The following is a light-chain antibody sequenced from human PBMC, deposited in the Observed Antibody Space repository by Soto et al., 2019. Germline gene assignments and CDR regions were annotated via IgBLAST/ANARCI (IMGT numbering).Light chain of an antibody. V-gene: IGLV1-44*01. CDR2: TND. Sequence: QSVLTQPPSASGTPGQRVTISCSGSSSNIGRNIVNWYQQLPGTAPKLLIYTNDQRPSGVPDRFSGSKSGTSASLAISGLQSDEDADYYCAAWDDNVVGWVFGGGTKLTVL. CDR1: SSNIGRNI. CDR3: AAWDDNVVGWV. J-gene: IGLJ3*02.